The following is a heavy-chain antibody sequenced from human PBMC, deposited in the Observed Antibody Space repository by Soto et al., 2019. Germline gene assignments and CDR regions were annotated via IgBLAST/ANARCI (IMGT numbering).Heavy chain of an antibody. Sequence: PGESLKISCNGSGYGFASYWIAWVRQMPGKGLEWMGIIDPGDSETRYSPSFQGQVTISADKSITTAYLQWSSRKASGTDMYYCARQLTGAADVDYWGEGTLVTVSS. D-gene: IGHD6-13*01. CDR1: GYGFASYW. CDR2: IDPGDSET. V-gene: IGHV5-51*01. CDR3: ARQLTGAADVDY. J-gene: IGHJ4*02.